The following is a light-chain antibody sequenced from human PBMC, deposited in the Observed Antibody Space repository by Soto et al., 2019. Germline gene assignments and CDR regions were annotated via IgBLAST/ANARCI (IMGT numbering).Light chain of an antibody. J-gene: IGKJ5*01. CDR3: QQYGSSPPIT. V-gene: IGKV3-20*01. Sequence: EIVLTQSPGTLSLSPGERATLSCRASQSISSSYLAWYQQRLGQAPRLLIYGVSRRATGIPDRFSGSGSGTNFTLTTSRLEPEDFAVYYCQQYGSSPPITFGQGTRLEIK. CDR1: QSISSSY. CDR2: GVS.